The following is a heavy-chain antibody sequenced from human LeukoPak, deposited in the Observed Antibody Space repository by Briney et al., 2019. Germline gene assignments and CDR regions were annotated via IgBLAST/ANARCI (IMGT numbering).Heavy chain of an antibody. J-gene: IGHJ6*03. CDR2: IYYSGST. D-gene: IGHD3-22*01. V-gene: IGHV4-59*01. CDR1: GGSFSSYY. Sequence: SETLSLTCTVSGGSFSSYYWSWIRQPPGKGLEWIGNIYYSGSTKYNPSLKSRVTISLDTSRNQFSLKLKSLTAADTAIYYCARGAFRTIVAGTSYYYYMDVWGKGTTVTVSS. CDR3: ARGAFRTIVAGTSYYYYMDV.